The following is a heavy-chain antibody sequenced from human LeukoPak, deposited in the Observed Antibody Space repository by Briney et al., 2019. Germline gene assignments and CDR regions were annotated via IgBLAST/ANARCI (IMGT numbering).Heavy chain of an antibody. Sequence: GGSLRLSCAASGFTFSSYGMHWVRQAPGKGLEWVAVISYDGSNKYYADSVKGRFTISRDNSKNTLYLQMNSLRAEDTAVYYCAKDGWELLPGDAFDIWGQGTMVTVSS. CDR1: GFTFSSYG. V-gene: IGHV3-30*18. CDR2: ISYDGSNK. CDR3: AKDGWELLPGDAFDI. D-gene: IGHD1-26*01. J-gene: IGHJ3*02.